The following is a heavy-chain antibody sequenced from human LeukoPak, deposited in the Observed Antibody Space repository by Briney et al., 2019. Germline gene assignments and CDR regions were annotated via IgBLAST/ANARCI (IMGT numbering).Heavy chain of an antibody. CDR3: ARETYDYVWGSYRPLLYGMDV. J-gene: IGHJ6*02. Sequence: PGGSLRLSCAASGFTFSSYSMNWVRQAPGKGLEWVSYISSSSSTIYYADSVKGRFTISRDNAKNSLYLQMNSLRDEDTAVYYCARETYDYVWGSYRPLLYGMDVWGQGTTVTVSS. D-gene: IGHD3-16*02. CDR2: ISSSSSTI. V-gene: IGHV3-48*02. CDR1: GFTFSSYS.